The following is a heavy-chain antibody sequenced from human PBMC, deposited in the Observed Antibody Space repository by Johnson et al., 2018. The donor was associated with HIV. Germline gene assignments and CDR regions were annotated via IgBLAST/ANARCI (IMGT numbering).Heavy chain of an antibody. CDR2: ISWNSGSI. Sequence: EVQLVESGGGLVQPGRSLRLSCVGSGFTFDDYAMHWVRQAPDKGLEWVSGISWNSGSIGYAYSVKGRFTISRDNAKNSLYLQMNSLRVEDTALYYCAKEAAAGYNAFDIWGQGTMVTVS. CDR3: AKEAAAGYNAFDI. J-gene: IGHJ3*02. D-gene: IGHD6-13*01. CDR1: GFTFDDYA. V-gene: IGHV3-9*01.